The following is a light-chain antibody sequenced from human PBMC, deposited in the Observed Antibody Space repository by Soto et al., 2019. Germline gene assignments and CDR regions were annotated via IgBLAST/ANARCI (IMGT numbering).Light chain of an antibody. CDR2: DAS. V-gene: IGKV3-11*01. CDR3: QQRGA. CDR1: QSVDSS. Sequence: EVVLTQSPATLSLSPGERATLSCRASQSVDSSLAWYQQKVGQAPRLLIYDASNRATGIPGRFSGSGSGTDFTLTISSLEPEDFALYYCQQRGAFGQVTKVEI. J-gene: IGKJ2*01.